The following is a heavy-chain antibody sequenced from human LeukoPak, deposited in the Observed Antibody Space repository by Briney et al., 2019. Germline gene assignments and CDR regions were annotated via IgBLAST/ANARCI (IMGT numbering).Heavy chain of an antibody. D-gene: IGHD1-26*01. CDR1: GGSISSSSYY. CDR2: IYYSGST. V-gene: IGHV4-39*07. CDR3: ARELSSGSYEYYFDY. Sequence: SETLSLTCTVSGGSISSSSYYWGWIRQPPGKGLEWIGSIYYSGSTYYSPSLKSRVTISVDTSKNQFSLKLSSVTAADTAVYYCARELSSGSYEYYFDYWGQGTLVTVSS. J-gene: IGHJ4*02.